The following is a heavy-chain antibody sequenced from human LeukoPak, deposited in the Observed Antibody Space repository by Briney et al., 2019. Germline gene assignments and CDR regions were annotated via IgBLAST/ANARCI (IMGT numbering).Heavy chain of an antibody. CDR1: GGSFSGYY. CDR2: INHSGST. J-gene: IGHJ4*02. CDR3: AITPYYYGSGSYSQSDY. V-gene: IGHV4-34*01. D-gene: IGHD3-10*01. Sequence: SDTLSLTCAVYGGSFSGYYWSCIRQPPGKGLEWIGEINHSGSTNYNPSLKSRVTISVDTSKNQFSLKLSSVTAADTAVYYCAITPYYYGSGSYSQSDYWGQGTLVTVSS.